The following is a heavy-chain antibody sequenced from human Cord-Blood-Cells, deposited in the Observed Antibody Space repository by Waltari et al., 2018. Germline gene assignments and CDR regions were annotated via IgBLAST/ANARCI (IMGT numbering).Heavy chain of an antibody. J-gene: IGHJ4*02. D-gene: IGHD6-13*01. CDR1: GFTFSSYA. CDR2: ISYDGSNK. Sequence: QVQLVESGGGVVQPGRSLRLSCAASGFTFSSYAMHWVRQAPGKGREWVAVISYDGSNKYYADSVKGRFTISRDNSKNTLYLQMNSLRAEDTAVYYCARASSWYGGVDYWGQGTLVTVSS. CDR3: ARASSWYGGVDY. V-gene: IGHV3-30-3*01.